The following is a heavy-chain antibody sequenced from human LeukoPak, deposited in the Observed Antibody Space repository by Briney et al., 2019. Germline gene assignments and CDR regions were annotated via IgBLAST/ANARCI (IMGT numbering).Heavy chain of an antibody. D-gene: IGHD3-3*01. Sequence: GGSLRLSCAASGFTFSSYGMSWVRQAPGKGLEGVSVIGGSGTSTYYADSVKGRFTISRDNSKNTLYLQMNSLRAEDTAVYYCAKGGMIFGAVKNGMDVWGQGTTVTVSS. CDR3: AKGGMIFGAVKNGMDV. CDR1: GFTFSSYG. CDR2: IGGSGTST. J-gene: IGHJ6*02. V-gene: IGHV3-23*01.